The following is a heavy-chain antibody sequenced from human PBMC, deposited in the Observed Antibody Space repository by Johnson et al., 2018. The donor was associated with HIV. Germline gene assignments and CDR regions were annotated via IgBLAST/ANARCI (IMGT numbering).Heavy chain of an antibody. Sequence: VQLVESGGGLVKPGGSLRLSCEASGFTFSNAWMHWVRQAPGKGLEWIGRIKSKYHDETTDYAAPVKGRFAISRDDSKNTVYLQMNSLKAEDTAVYYCTTGSCIDGVCYAFDVWGQGTMVTVSS. CDR2: IKSKYHDETT. CDR3: TTGSCIDGVCYAFDV. V-gene: IGHV3-15*01. D-gene: IGHD2-8*01. CDR1: GFTFSNAW. J-gene: IGHJ3*01.